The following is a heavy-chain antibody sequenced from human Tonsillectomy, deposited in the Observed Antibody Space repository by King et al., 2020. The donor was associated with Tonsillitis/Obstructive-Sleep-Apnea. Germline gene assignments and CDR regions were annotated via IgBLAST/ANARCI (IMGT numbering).Heavy chain of an antibody. CDR1: GCSISSGGYY. D-gene: IGHD3-9*01. J-gene: IGHJ6*03. Sequence: VQLQESGPGLVKPSQTLSLTCSVSGCSISSGGYYWCWIRQHPGKGLEWIGYVYDSETSYNPSLSSRLTISLDTSNNQFSLNLRSVTAADTAVYHCASLTPPYYLDVWGRGTTVTVSS. V-gene: IGHV4-31*03. CDR3: ASLTPPYYLDV. CDR2: VYDSET.